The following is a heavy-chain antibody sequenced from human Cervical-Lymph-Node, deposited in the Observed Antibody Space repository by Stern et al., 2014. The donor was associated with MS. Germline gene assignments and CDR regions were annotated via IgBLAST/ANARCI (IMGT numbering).Heavy chain of an antibody. CDR1: GFTVSNNY. CDR3: ARAIFGVNTAAMAPDAFDP. J-gene: IGHJ3*01. Sequence: VQLVQSGGGLFQPGGSLRLSCAAPGFTVSNNYMSWVRQAPGKGLVWASLIYTDDSTYYAGSVKGRFTISRDSLKTNLVLLMTSLRAEDTAVYYCARAIFGVNTAAMAPDAFDPWGQGTMVTVSS. V-gene: IGHV3-53*01. D-gene: IGHD3-3*01. CDR2: IYTDDST.